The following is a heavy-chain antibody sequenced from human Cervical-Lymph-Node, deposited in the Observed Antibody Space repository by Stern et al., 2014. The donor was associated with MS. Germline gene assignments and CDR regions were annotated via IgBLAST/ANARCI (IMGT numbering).Heavy chain of an antibody. CDR1: GFKFSIYW. CDR3: ARQTTAWASDV. CDR2: IYPGDSEA. V-gene: IGHV5-51*01. Sequence: EVQLVESGAEVIRPGASLKISCKGSGFKFSIYWIAWVRQMPGKGLEWMGMIYPGDSEARYSPSFKGQVTMSADKSTSPAYLQWSSLNASDTAMYFCARQTTAWASDVWGQGTLVTVSS. D-gene: IGHD1-14*01. J-gene: IGHJ4*02.